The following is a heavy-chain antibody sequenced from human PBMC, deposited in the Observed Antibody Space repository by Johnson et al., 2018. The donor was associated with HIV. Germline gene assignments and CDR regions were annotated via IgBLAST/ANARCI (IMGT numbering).Heavy chain of an antibody. CDR1: GFTFSDYY. J-gene: IGHJ3*02. D-gene: IGHD4-17*01. CDR2: ISSSRSSI. Sequence: QVQLVESGGGLVKPGGSLRLSCAASGFTFSDYYMSWIRQAPGKGLEWVSYISSSRSSIYYPDSVKGRFTISRDNSKNTLYLQMNSLRAEDTAVYYCARGMTTVTNHDAFDIWGRGTLVTVSS. CDR3: ARGMTTVTNHDAFDI. V-gene: IGHV3-11*04.